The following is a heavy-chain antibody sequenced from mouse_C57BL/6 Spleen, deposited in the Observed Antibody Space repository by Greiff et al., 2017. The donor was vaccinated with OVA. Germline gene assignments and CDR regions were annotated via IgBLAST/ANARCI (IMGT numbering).Heavy chain of an antibody. J-gene: IGHJ4*01. V-gene: IGHV8-12*01. CDR1: GFSLSTSGMG. CDR2: IYWDDDK. CDR3: ARSRGDYAMDY. Sequence: QVTLKGSGPGILQSSQTLSLTCSFSGFSLSTSGMGVSWIRQPSGKGLEWLAHIYWDDDKRYNPSMKSRLTISKDTSRNQVFLKSPSVDTADTATYYCARSRGDYAMDYWGQGTSVTVSS.